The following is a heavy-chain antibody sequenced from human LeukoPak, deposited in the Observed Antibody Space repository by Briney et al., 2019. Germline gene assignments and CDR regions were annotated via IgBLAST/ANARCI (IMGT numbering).Heavy chain of an antibody. V-gene: IGHV3-7*01. CDR1: GLTFSSYW. CDR3: ARNRSLAY. J-gene: IGHJ4*02. D-gene: IGHD3-3*02. Sequence: PGGSLRLSCVASGLTFSSYWMSWVRQAPGKGLEWVANIKQDGSEKYYMDSVKGRFTISRDNAKNSLYLQMNSLRAEDTAVYYCARNRSLAYWGQGTLVTVSS. CDR2: IKQDGSEK.